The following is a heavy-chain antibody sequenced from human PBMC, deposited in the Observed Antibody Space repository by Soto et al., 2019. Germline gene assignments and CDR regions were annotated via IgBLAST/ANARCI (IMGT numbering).Heavy chain of an antibody. D-gene: IGHD4-4*01. CDR2: ISYDGSNK. CDR1: GFTFSSYG. J-gene: IGHJ6*02. CDR3: AKSPYSTLRHYYYYGMDV. Sequence: GGSLRLSCAASGFTFSSYGMHWVRQAPGKGLEWVAVISYDGSNKYYADSVKGRFTISRDNSKNTLYLQMNSLRAEDTAVYYCAKSPYSTLRHYYYYGMDVWGQGTTVTVSS. V-gene: IGHV3-30*18.